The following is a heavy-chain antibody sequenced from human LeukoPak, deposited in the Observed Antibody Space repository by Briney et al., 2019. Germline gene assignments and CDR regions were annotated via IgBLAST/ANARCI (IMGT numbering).Heavy chain of an antibody. CDR1: GFTFSTYW. CDR2: INGDGSTT. Sequence: GGSLRLSCTASGFTFSTYWINWVRQSPGKGLVWVALINGDGSTTTHADSVKGRFTITRDNSKNTAYLQMNSLRDEDTAVYYCARDYAGSPDYWGQGTLVTVSA. V-gene: IGHV3-74*03. J-gene: IGHJ4*02. D-gene: IGHD3-10*01. CDR3: ARDYAGSPDY.